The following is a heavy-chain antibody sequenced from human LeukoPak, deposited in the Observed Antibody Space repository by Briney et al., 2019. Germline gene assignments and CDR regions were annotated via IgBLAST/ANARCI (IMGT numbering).Heavy chain of an antibody. V-gene: IGHV1-18*01. CDR3: ARAIPPYYYYMDV. CDR2: ISPYNGET. J-gene: IGHJ6*03. Sequence: EASVMVSCKTSGYTFVNYVLSWVRQAPGQGLEWVGWISPYNGETDSAPKFQGRVTLTTDKSTTTGNMELTSLRSDDTAIYYCARAIPPYYYYMDVWGKGTTVTISS. CDR1: GYTFVNYV.